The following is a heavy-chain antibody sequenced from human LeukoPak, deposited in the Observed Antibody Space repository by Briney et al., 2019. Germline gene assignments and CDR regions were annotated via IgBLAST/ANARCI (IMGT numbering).Heavy chain of an antibody. V-gene: IGHV3-48*01. D-gene: IGHD6-19*01. CDR1: GSTFRSYS. CDR3: AREGYSSGWDTEDAFDI. Sequence: GGSLRLSCAASGSTFRSYSMNWVRQAPGKGLEWVSYISSSSSTIYYADSVKGRFTISRDNAKNSLYLQMNSLRAEDTAVYYCAREGYSSGWDTEDAFDIWGQGTMVTVSS. CDR2: ISSSSSTI. J-gene: IGHJ3*02.